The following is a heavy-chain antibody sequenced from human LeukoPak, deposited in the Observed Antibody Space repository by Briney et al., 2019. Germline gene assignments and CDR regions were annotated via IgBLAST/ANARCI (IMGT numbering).Heavy chain of an antibody. Sequence: GGSLRLSCAASGFTFSSYWMSWVRQAPGKGLEWVANIKQDGSEKYYVDSVKGRFTISRDNAKNSLYLQMNSLRAEDTAVYYCARIAAAGNHYYYYYMDVWGKGTTVTVSS. CDR2: IKQDGSEK. J-gene: IGHJ6*03. CDR1: GFTFSSYW. V-gene: IGHV3-7*01. D-gene: IGHD6-13*01. CDR3: ARIAAAGNHYYYYYMDV.